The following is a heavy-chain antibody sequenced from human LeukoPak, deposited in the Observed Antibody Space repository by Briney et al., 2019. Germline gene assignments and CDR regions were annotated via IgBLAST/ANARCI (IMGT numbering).Heavy chain of an antibody. V-gene: IGHV3-30-3*01. CDR2: ISYDGSNK. CDR1: GFTFSSYA. Sequence: GGSLRLSCAASGFTFSSYAMHWVRQAPGRGLEWVAVISYDGSNKYYADSVKGRFTISRDNSKNTLYLQMNSLRAEDTAVYYCARGGGYSYGLNWGQGTLVTVSS. D-gene: IGHD5-18*01. J-gene: IGHJ4*02. CDR3: ARGGGYSYGLN.